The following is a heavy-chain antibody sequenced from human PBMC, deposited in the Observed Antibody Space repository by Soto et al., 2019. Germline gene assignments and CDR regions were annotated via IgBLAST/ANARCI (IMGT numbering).Heavy chain of an antibody. J-gene: IGHJ5*02. CDR2: INPSGGST. D-gene: IGHD6-19*01. V-gene: IGHV1-46*01. CDR3: ARDQGSSGWPLRWFDP. Sequence: SVKVSCKASGYTFTSYYMHWVRQAPVQGLEWMGIINPSGGSTSYAQKFQGRVTMTRDTSTSTVYMELSSLRSEDTAVYYCARDQGSSGWPLRWFDPWGQGTLVTVSS. CDR1: GYTFTSYY.